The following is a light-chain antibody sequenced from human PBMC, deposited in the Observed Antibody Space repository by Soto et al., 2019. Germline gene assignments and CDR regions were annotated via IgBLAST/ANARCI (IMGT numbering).Light chain of an antibody. CDR2: EVS. V-gene: IGLV2-14*01. CDR1: SSDFGNYKY. J-gene: IGLJ1*01. CDR3: FSYTSSGTYV. Sequence: QSVRTQPASVSGSHGQSITISCTGNSSDFGNYKYVSWYQQHPGKAPKRMIYEVSNRPSGVSNRFSGSKSGNTASLTISGLQDEEETDYYCFSYTSSGTYVFGTGTKLTVL.